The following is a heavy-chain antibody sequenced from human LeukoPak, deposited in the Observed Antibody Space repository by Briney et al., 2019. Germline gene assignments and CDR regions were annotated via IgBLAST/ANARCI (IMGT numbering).Heavy chain of an antibody. CDR2: INPNSGGT. Sequence: ASVKVSCKASGYTFTGYYMHRVRQAPGQGLEWMSWINPNSGGTNYAQNFHGRVTMSRDTSISTAYMELSRLRLDDTAVYYCARDLTRSYYDSSGYQPGGFDPWGQGTLVTVSS. V-gene: IGHV1-2*02. D-gene: IGHD3-22*01. CDR1: GYTFTGYY. CDR3: ARDLTRSYYDSSGYQPGGFDP. J-gene: IGHJ5*02.